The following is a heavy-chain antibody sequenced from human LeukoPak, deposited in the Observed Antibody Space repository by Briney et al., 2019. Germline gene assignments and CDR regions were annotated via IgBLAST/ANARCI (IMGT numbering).Heavy chain of an antibody. CDR3: AKDVAAAGTWGGDY. Sequence: GGSLRLSCAASGFTFSSYAMSWVRQAPGKGLEWVSGISWNSGSIGYADSVKGRFTISRDNAKNSLYLQMNSLRAEDTALYYCAKDVAAAGTWGGDYWGQGTLVTVSS. J-gene: IGHJ4*02. CDR2: ISWNSGSI. CDR1: GFTFSSYA. D-gene: IGHD6-13*01. V-gene: IGHV3-9*01.